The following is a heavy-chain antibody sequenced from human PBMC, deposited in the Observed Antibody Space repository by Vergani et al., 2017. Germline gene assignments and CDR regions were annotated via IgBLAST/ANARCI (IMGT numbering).Heavy chain of an antibody. Sequence: QVQLVQSGAEVKKPGASVKVSCKASGYTFTGYYMHWVRQAPGQGLEWMGWINPNSGGTNYAQKFQGRVTMTGDTSISTAYMELSRLRSDDTAVYYCAREGLPNPLYYYYYGMDVWGQGTTVTVSS. CDR2: INPNSGGT. CDR3: AREGLPNPLYYYYYGMDV. J-gene: IGHJ6*02. CDR1: GYTFTGYY. V-gene: IGHV1-2*02.